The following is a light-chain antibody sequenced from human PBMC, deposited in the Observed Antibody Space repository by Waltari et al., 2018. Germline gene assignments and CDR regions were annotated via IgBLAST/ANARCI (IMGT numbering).Light chain of an antibody. CDR1: RSNIGSNT. CDR3: GTWDDSLNGPL. CDR2: SNN. V-gene: IGLV1-44*01. J-gene: IGLJ2*01. Sequence: HSLLTQAPSAAGTPGPRVPISCSGSRSNIGSNTVTLYQQLPGTAPKLLIYSNNQRPSGVPDRFSGSKSGTSASLAISGLQSEDEADYYCGTWDDSLNGPLFGGGTKVTVL.